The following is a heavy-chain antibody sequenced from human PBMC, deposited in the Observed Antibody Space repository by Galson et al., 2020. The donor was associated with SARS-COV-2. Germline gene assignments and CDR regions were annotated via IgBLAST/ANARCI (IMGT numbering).Heavy chain of an antibody. D-gene: IGHD6-19*01. Sequence: GESLKISCAASGFAVSSNFMSWVRQTPERGLEWVSIIYSGGDAYYADSVKGRFIISRDSSKNTLYLQMNSLRAEDSAVYFCAGERMAGTGYNYCDYWGQGTLVTVSS. V-gene: IGHV3-53*01. J-gene: IGHJ4*02. CDR1: GFAVSSNF. CDR3: AGERMAGTGYNYCDY. CDR2: IYSGGDA.